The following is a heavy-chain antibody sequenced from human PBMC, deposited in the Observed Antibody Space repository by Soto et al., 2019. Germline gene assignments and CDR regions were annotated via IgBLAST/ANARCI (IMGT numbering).Heavy chain of an antibody. J-gene: IGHJ4*02. CDR2: ISGSGGNT. V-gene: IGHV3-23*01. Sequence: EVQLLESGGGLVQPGKSLRLSCAASGFTFSSYAMNWVRQAPGKGLEWVSVISGSGGNTNYADSVKGRFTISRDNSKITVFLQMNSLRAEDTAVYYCATESFDYWGQGTLVTVSS. CDR1: GFTFSSYA. CDR3: ATESFDY.